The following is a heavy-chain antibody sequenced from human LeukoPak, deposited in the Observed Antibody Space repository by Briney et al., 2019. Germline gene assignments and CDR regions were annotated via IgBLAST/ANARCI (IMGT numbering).Heavy chain of an antibody. D-gene: IGHD4-17*01. V-gene: IGHV4-39*01. J-gene: IGHJ4*02. CDR1: GGSISSSSYY. CDR2: VYYSGST. CDR3: ARLPTVTFFDY. Sequence: SETLSLTCTVSGGSISSSSYYWGWIRQPPGKGLEWIGSVYYSGSTYYNPSLKSRVTISVDTSKNQFSLKLSSVIAADTAVYYCARLPTVTFFDYWGQGTLVTVSS.